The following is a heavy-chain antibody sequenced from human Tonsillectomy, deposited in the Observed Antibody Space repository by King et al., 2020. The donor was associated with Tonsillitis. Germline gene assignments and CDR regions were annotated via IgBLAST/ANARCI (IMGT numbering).Heavy chain of an antibody. Sequence: QLVQSGAEVRKPGSSVKLSCKASGYTFTDYAMNWVRQAPGQRLEWMGWINTGNDKTKYSQKFQGRVTITRDPSASIAYMELSSLTSEDTAVYYCARRDTSGGPDYWGQGTLVTVSS. CDR3: ARRDTSGGPDY. D-gene: IGHD6-25*01. CDR2: INTGNDKT. J-gene: IGHJ4*02. V-gene: IGHV1-3*04. CDR1: GYTFTDYA.